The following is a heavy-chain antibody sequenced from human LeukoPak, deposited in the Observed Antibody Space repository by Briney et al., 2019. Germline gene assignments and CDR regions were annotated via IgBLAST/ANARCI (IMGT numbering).Heavy chain of an antibody. J-gene: IGHJ4*01. CDR2: IDGGGSST. D-gene: IGHD3-22*01. CDR1: GFTFSNHW. CDR3: ARGPGSSGGAYVGDY. Sequence: GGHLRLSCVASGFTFSNHWMQWVRQVPGKGLVWVSRIDGGGSSTSYADSVKGRFSISRDNGENTLYLQMNSLRVEDTAVYYCARGPGSSGGAYVGDYWGHGTLATVSS. V-gene: IGHV3-74*01.